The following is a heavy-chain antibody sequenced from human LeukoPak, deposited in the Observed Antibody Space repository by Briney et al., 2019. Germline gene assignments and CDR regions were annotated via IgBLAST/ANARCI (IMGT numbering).Heavy chain of an antibody. D-gene: IGHD5-24*01. J-gene: IGHJ3*02. CDR1: GGSISSYY. V-gene: IGHV4-59*01. Sequence: SETLSLTCTVSGGSISSYYWSWIRQPPGKGLEWIGYIYYSGSTNYNPSLKSRVTISVDTSKNQFSLKLSSVTAADTAVYYCARDGYNNRAFDIWGQGTMITVSS. CDR2: IYYSGST. CDR3: ARDGYNNRAFDI.